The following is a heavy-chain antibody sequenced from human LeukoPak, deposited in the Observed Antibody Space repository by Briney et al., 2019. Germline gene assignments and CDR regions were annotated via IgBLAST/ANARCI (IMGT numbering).Heavy chain of an antibody. Sequence: QSGGSLRLSCAASGVTVGNNYMNWVRQAPGKGLEWVSLIYSGGSTHYADSVKGRFTISRDNSKNTLYLQMNSLRVDDTAVYYCARDPPAVAANTYGWGQGTLVTVSA. J-gene: IGHJ4*02. V-gene: IGHV3-66*01. CDR3: ARDPPAVAANTYG. CDR2: IYSGGST. CDR1: GVTVGNNY. D-gene: IGHD6-6*01.